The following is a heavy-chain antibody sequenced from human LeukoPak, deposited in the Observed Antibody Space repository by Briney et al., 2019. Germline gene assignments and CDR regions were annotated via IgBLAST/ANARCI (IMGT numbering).Heavy chain of an antibody. CDR3: ARDPSGLGMATILNYFDY. D-gene: IGHD5-24*01. CDR2: INPSGGST. CDR1: GYTFTSYY. Sequence: ASXXVSCKASGYTFTSYYMHWVRQAPGQGLEWMGIINPSGGSTSYAQKFQGRVTMTRDTSTSTVYMELSSLRSEDTAVYYCARDPSGLGMATILNYFDYWGQGTLVTVSS. J-gene: IGHJ4*02. V-gene: IGHV1-46*01.